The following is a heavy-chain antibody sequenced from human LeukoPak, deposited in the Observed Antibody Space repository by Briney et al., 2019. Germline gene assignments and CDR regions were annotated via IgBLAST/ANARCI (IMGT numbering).Heavy chain of an antibody. J-gene: IGHJ4*02. CDR2: ISSSGSTI. CDR3: ARDRQWLDAFDY. V-gene: IGHV3-11*01. CDR1: GFTFSDYY. D-gene: IGHD6-19*01. Sequence: PGGSLRLSCAASGFTFSDYYMSWIRQAPGKGLEWVSYISSSGSTIYYADSVKGRFTISRGNAKNSLYLQMNSLRAEDTAVYYCARDRQWLDAFDYWGQGTLVIVSS.